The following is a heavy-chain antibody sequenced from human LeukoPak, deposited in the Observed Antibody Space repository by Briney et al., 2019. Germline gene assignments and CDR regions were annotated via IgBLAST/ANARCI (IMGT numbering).Heavy chain of an antibody. Sequence: GGSLRLSCAASGFAFSDYYMTWIRQAPGKGLEWLSYISSTDSHTNYADSVKGRFTISRDNAKNSLYLLMNSLRAEDTAVYYCARDGGHTPLVQYPTSSENYYYGMDVWGQGTTVTVSS. CDR3: ARDGGHTPLVQYPTSSENYYYGMDV. V-gene: IGHV3-11*06. CDR2: ISSTDSHT. J-gene: IGHJ6*02. D-gene: IGHD1-1*01. CDR1: GFAFSDYY.